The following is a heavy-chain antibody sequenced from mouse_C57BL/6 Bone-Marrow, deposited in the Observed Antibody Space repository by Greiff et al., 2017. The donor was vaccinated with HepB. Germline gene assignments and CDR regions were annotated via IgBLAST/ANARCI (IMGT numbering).Heavy chain of an antibody. CDR3: ARDPTVVATNFDV. Sequence: EVHLVESGGGLVKPGGSLKLSCAASGFTFSSYAMSWVRQTPEKRLEWVATISDGGSYTYYPDNVKGRFTISRDNAKNNLYLQMSHLKSEDTAMYYCARDPTVVATNFDVWGTGTTVTVSS. V-gene: IGHV5-4*01. CDR1: GFTFSSYA. CDR2: ISDGGSYT. J-gene: IGHJ1*03. D-gene: IGHD1-1*01.